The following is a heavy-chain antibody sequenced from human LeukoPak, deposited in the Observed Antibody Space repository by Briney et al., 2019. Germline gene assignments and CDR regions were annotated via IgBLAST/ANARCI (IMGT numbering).Heavy chain of an antibody. CDR1: GYSFTSYW. D-gene: IGHD3-22*01. CDR2: IYPGDSDT. J-gene: IGHJ4*02. CDR3: ARQENYYDSSGYYSFDY. Sequence: GESLKISCKGFGYSFTSYWIGWVRQMPGKGLEWMGIIYPGDSDTRYSPSFQGQVTISADKSISTAYLQWSSLKASDTAMYYCARQENYYDSSGYYSFDYWGQGTLVTVSS. V-gene: IGHV5-51*01.